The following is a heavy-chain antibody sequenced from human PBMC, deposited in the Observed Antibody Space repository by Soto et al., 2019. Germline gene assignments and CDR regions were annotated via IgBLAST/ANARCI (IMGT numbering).Heavy chain of an antibody. CDR3: ARDRRVSGNSRAGFDY. V-gene: IGHV1-69*13. CDR2: IIPIFGTA. CDR1: GGTFSSYA. Sequence: SVKVSCKASGGTFSSYAISWVRQAPGQGLEWMGGIIPIFGTANYAQKFQGRVTITADESTSTAYMELSSLRSEDTAVYYCARDRRVSGNSRAGFDYWGQGTLVTVSS. J-gene: IGHJ4*02. D-gene: IGHD3-3*01.